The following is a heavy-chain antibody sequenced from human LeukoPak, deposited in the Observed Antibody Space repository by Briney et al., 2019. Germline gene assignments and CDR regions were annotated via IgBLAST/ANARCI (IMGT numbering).Heavy chain of an antibody. D-gene: IGHD2-2*01. CDR1: GVSFSGYY. V-gene: IGHV4-34*01. CDR2: INHSGST. J-gene: IGHJ6*04. Sequence: SETLSLTCAVYGVSFSGYYWSWLRQPPGRGLEWLGEINHSGSTNYNPSLKSRVTISVDTSKNQSSLKLSSVTVADTAVYYCAREVLGDIVVSPGDYYYGMDVWGKGTTVTVSS. CDR3: AREVLGDIVVSPGDYYYGMDV.